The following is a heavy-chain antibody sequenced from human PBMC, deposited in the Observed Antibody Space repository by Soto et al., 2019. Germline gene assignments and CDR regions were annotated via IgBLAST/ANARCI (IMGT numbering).Heavy chain of an antibody. D-gene: IGHD2-21*01. Sequence: QVQLVESGGGAVQPGRSPRLSCAASGFTFSSYGMHWVRQAPGKGLEWVAVIWNDGSNKYYADSVKGRFTISRDNSKNTLYLQMNGLRAEDTAVYYCARDSKTGGEVPGYWGQGTLVTVSS. CDR1: GFTFSSYG. J-gene: IGHJ4*02. CDR3: ARDSKTGGEVPGY. CDR2: IWNDGSNK. V-gene: IGHV3-33*01.